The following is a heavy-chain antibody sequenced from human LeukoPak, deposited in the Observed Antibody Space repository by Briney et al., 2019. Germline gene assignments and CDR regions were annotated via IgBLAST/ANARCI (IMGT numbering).Heavy chain of an antibody. V-gene: IGHV3-53*01. D-gene: IGHD3-3*01. J-gene: IGHJ6*03. CDR1: GFTVSSNY. CDR2: IYSGGST. CDR3: TRPGIRFLEWLPIYYYYYMDV. Sequence: PGGSLRLSCAASGFTVSSNYMSWVRQAPGKGLEWVSVIYSGGSTYYADSVKGRFTVSRDNSKNTLYLQMNSLKTEDTAVYYCTRPGIRFLEWLPIYYYYYMDVWGKGTTVTVSS.